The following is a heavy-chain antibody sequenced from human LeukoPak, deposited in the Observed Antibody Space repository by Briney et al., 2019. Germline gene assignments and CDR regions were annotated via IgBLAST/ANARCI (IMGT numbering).Heavy chain of an antibody. Sequence: PGGSLRLSCAASGFTFSVSAMHWVRQASGKGLEWVGRIRSKANNYATAFAASVKGRFTISRDDSKNTVYLQMNSLKTEDTAVYYCMSLTQNAFDIWGQGTMVTASS. J-gene: IGHJ3*02. CDR3: MSLTQNAFDI. V-gene: IGHV3-73*01. CDR1: GFTFSVSA. CDR2: IRSKANNYAT.